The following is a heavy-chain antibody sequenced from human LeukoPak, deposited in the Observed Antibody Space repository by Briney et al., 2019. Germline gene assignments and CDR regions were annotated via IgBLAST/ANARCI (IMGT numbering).Heavy chain of an antibody. J-gene: IGHJ6*03. D-gene: IGHD5-18*01. V-gene: IGHV4-4*07. CDR3: ARDYVDTAMATDYYYYMDV. Sequence: PSGTLSLTCTVSGGSISSYYWSWVRQPPGKGLEWIGRIYTSGSTNYNPSLKSRVTMSVDTPKNQFSLKLSSVTAADTAVYYCARDYVDTAMATDYYYYMDVWGKGTTVTVSS. CDR2: IYTSGST. CDR1: GGSISSYY.